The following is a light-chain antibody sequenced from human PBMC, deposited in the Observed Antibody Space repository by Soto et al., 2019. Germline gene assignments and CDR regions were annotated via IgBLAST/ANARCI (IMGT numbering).Light chain of an antibody. J-gene: IGLJ1*01. Sequence: QSVLTQPPSVSGSPGQRVTLSCTGSSSNIGAGYDVHWYQQLPGTAPKLLIYGNSNRPSGVPDRFSGSKSGTSASLAITGLQAEDEADYYCQSYDSRRGVFGTGTKLTVL. CDR3: QSYDSRRGV. V-gene: IGLV1-40*01. CDR1: SSNIGAGYD. CDR2: GNS.